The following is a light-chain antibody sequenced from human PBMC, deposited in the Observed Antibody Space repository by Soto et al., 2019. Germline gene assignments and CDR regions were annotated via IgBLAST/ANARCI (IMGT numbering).Light chain of an antibody. J-gene: IGKJ4*01. CDR1: QSVLYSSNNRNY. CDR2: WAS. V-gene: IGKV4-1*01. Sequence: DIVMTQSPDSLAVSLGERVTINCKSSQSVLYSSNNRNYLAWYQQKPGQPPKLLIYWASTRESGVPDRFSSSGSGTDFTLTISSLQAEDVAVYYCQQYYNTPLTFGGGTKVDIK. CDR3: QQYYNTPLT.